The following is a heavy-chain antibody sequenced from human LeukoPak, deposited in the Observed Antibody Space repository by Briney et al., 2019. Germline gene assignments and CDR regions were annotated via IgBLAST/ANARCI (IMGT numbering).Heavy chain of an antibody. CDR1: GGTFNAYY. J-gene: IGHJ6*03. D-gene: IGHD1-26*01. V-gene: IGHV4-34*01. CDR3: VRGNRGSYWGDSYYYMDV. CDR2: CNHRGSA. Sequence: SETLSLTCAVHGGTFNAYYWSWVRQSPGKGLQWIGECNHRGSAHYSPSLKSRVTISIDTSRSQVSLTLSSVTAADTAVYFCVRGNRGSYWGDSYYYMDVWGKGTTVTVSS.